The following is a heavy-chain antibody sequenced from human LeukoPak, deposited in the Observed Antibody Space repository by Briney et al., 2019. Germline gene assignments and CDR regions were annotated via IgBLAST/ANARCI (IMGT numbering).Heavy chain of an antibody. CDR2: IIPIFGTA. CDR3: ARVAVAVAAVGGYYYYMDV. CDR1: GGTFSSYA. J-gene: IGHJ6*03. V-gene: IGHV1-69*13. Sequence: GASVKVSCKASGGTFSSYAISWVRQAPGQGLEWMGGIIPIFGTANYAQKFQGRVTITADESTSTAYMELSSLRSEDTAVYYCARVAVAVAAVGGYYYYMDVWGKGTTVTISS. D-gene: IGHD6-19*01.